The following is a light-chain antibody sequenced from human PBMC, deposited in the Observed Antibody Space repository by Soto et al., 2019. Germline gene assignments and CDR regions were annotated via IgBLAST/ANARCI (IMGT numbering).Light chain of an antibody. Sequence: EIVLTQFPGALSLSPGERVTLSCRASQTVSNTYLAWYQQESGQDPKFLIYGASNRATGIPDRFSGSGSGIYFTLPISRVEPEEFGVYYCQQDGAFPPTFGGGTQVEIK. J-gene: IGKJ4*01. CDR1: QTVSNTY. CDR2: GAS. CDR3: QQDGAFPPT. V-gene: IGKV3-20*01.